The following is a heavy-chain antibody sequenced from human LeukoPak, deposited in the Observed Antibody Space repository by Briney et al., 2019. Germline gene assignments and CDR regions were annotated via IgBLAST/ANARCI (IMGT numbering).Heavy chain of an antibody. Sequence: GGSLRLSCAASRFTFSSYAMSWVRQAPGKGLEWVSAISGSGGSTYYADSVKGRFIISRDNSKNTLYLQMNSLRAEDTAVYYCAKDNAPWGYYYMDVWGKGTTVTISS. CDR2: ISGSGGST. J-gene: IGHJ6*03. D-gene: IGHD7-27*01. CDR3: AKDNAPWGYYYMDV. CDR1: RFTFSSYA. V-gene: IGHV3-23*01.